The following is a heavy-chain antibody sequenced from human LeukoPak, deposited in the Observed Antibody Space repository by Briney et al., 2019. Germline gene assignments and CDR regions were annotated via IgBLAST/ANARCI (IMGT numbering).Heavy chain of an antibody. Sequence: GGSLRLSCAASGFTFSSYAMSWVRQAPGKGLEWVSAISGSGGSTYYADSVKGRFTISRDNSKNTLYLQMDSLRTEDTAVYYCAKVLVRGVIINYFDYWGQGTLVTVSS. J-gene: IGHJ4*02. CDR2: ISGSGGST. CDR3: AKVLVRGVIINYFDY. D-gene: IGHD3-10*01. CDR1: GFTFSSYA. V-gene: IGHV3-23*01.